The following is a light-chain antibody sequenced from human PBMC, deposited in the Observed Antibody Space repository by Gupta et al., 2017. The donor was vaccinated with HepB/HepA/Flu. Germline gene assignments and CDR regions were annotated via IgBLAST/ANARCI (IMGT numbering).Light chain of an antibody. CDR1: QSVLHSSNNKNY. J-gene: IGKJ1*01. CDR2: WAS. V-gene: IGKV4-1*01. Sequence: DIVMTQSPDYLAVSLGERATINCKSSQSVLHSSNNKNYVAWYQQKPGQPPKLLISWASTRESGVPDRFSGSGSGTDFTLTISSLQAEDVAVYYCQQYYRTPRTFGQGTKVEIK. CDR3: QQYYRTPRT.